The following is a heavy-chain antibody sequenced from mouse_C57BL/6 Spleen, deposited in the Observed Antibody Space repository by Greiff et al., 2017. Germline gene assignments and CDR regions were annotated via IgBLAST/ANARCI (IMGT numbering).Heavy chain of an antibody. D-gene: IGHD2-3*01. CDR2: IDPETGGT. Sequence: QVHVKQSGAELVRPGASVTLSCKASGYTFTDYEMHWVKQTPVHGLEWIGAIDPETGGTAYNQKFKGKATLTADKSSSTAYMELRSLTSEDSAVYYCTRYLDGYYGDYGGQGTTLTVSS. CDR1: GYTFTDYE. V-gene: IGHV1-15*01. CDR3: TRYLDGYYGDY. J-gene: IGHJ2*01.